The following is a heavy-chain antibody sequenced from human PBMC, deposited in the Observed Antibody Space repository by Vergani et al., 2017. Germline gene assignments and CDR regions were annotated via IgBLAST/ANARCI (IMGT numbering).Heavy chain of an antibody. CDR1: GGSFSGYY. J-gene: IGHJ6*02. Sequence: QVQLQQWGAGLLKPSETLFLTCAVYGGSFSGYYWSWIRQPPGKGLEWIGEINHSGSTNYNPSLKSRVTISVDTSKNQFSLELSSVTAADTAVYYCARGLGGYYYYYGMDVWGQGTTVTVSS. D-gene: IGHD6-25*01. V-gene: IGHV4-34*01. CDR3: ARGLGGYYYYYGMDV. CDR2: INHSGST.